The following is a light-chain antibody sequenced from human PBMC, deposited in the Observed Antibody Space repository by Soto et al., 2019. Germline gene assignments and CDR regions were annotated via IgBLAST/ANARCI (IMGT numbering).Light chain of an antibody. CDR3: QQYGSSRT. CDR2: GAS. V-gene: IGKV3-20*01. CDR1: QSVGTS. J-gene: IGKJ1*01. Sequence: EIVLTQSPVTLSLSPGERGTLSCRASQSVGTSLAWYQQKPGQAPRLLIYGASNRATGIPDRFSGSGSGTDFTLTISRLEPEDFAVYYCQQYGSSRTFGQGTKVDIK.